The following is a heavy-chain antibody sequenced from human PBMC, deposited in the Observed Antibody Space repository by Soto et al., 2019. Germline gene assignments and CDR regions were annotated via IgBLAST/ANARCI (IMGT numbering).Heavy chain of an antibody. Sequence: VGSLRLSCAASGFTFNSYAMTWVRQGPGKGLEWVSGISVNGGSTHYAGSVKGRFTISRDNSKNTLSLQMNSLRAEDTAVYYCAKSLSTGTGDAFDIWGQGTRLTVSS. CDR1: GFTFNSYA. CDR2: ISVNGGST. V-gene: IGHV3-23*01. CDR3: AKSLSTGTGDAFDI. D-gene: IGHD1-1*01. J-gene: IGHJ3*02.